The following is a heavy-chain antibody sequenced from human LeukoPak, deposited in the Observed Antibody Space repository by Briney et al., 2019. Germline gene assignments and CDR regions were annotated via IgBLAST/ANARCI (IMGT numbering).Heavy chain of an antibody. CDR3: ARASGNYYDSSGYYRTPPRFDY. CDR2: IIPTFGTA. CDR1: GGTFSSYA. D-gene: IGHD3-22*01. Sequence: GASVKVSCKASGGTFSSYAISWVRQAPGQGLEWMGGIIPTFGTANYAQKFQGRVTITTDESTSTAYMELSSLRSEDTAVYYCARASGNYYDSSGYYRTPPRFDYWGQGTLVTVSS. V-gene: IGHV1-69*05. J-gene: IGHJ4*02.